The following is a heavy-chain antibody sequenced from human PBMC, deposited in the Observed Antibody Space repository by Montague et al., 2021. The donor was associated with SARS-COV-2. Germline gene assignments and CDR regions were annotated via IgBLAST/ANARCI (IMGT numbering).Heavy chain of an antibody. CDR3: ATAVAGFSWFDP. CDR1: GYTFTSYG. D-gene: IGHD6-19*01. V-gene: IGHV1-18*01. J-gene: IGHJ5*02. Sequence: SVMVSCKASGYTFTSYGISWVRQAPGQGLEWMGWISAYNGNTNYAQKLQGRVTMTTDTSTSTAYMELRSLRSDDTAVYYCATAVAGFSWFDPWGQGTLVTVSS. CDR2: ISAYNGNT.